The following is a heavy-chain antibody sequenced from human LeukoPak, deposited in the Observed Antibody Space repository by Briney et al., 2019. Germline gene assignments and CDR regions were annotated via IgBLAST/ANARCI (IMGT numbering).Heavy chain of an antibody. CDR1: GYTFTGYY. J-gene: IGHJ1*01. CDR2: INPNSAGV. Sequence: GASVKVSCKASGYTFTGYYMHWVRQAPGQGLEWMGWINPNSAGVNYAQKFQDRVTMTRDTSISTAYMELSSLRSDDTAVYYCARDKAVTTEVTQHFQHWGQAPWSPSPQ. D-gene: IGHD4-23*01. CDR3: ARDKAVTTEVTQHFQH. V-gene: IGHV1-2*02.